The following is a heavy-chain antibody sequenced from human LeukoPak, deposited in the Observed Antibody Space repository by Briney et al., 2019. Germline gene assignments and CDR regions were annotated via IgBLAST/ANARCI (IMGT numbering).Heavy chain of an antibody. V-gene: IGHV7-4-1*01. CDR3: ARASDSSSWSYYYYYGMDV. Sequence: ASVKVSCKASGYTFTSYAMNWVRQPPGQGLEWMGWINTNTGNPTYAQGFTGRFVFSLDTSVSTAYLQICSLKAEDTAVYYCARASDSSSWSYYYYYGMDVWGQGTTVTVSS. D-gene: IGHD6-13*01. CDR2: INTNTGNP. CDR1: GYTFTSYA. J-gene: IGHJ6*02.